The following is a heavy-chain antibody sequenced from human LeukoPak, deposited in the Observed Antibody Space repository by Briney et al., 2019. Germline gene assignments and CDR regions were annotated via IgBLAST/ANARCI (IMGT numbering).Heavy chain of an antibody. J-gene: IGHJ6*03. CDR3: ARGQWEDGDYYYYYYMDV. CDR2: IYTSGST. Sequence: SETLSLTCTVSGGSISSGSYYWSWIRQPAGKGLEWIGRIYTSGSTNYNPSLKSRVTLSVDTSKNQFSLKLSSVTAADTAVYYCARGQWEDGDYYYYYYMDVWGKGTTVTVSS. D-gene: IGHD2-21*02. V-gene: IGHV4-61*02. CDR1: GGSISSGSYY.